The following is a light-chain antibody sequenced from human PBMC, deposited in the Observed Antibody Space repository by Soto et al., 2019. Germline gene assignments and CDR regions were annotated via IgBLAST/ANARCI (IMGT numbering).Light chain of an antibody. CDR2: NNF. Sequence: QSVLTQPPSASGPPGQRVSISCSGSASNIGSKTVTWYQQLPGTAPKLLIYNNFQRPSGVPARFSASSSGSSASLAISGLQPEDDADYYCAASDDSRDEYVFGTGTKVTVL. CDR1: ASNIGSKT. V-gene: IGLV1-44*01. CDR3: AASDDSRDEYV. J-gene: IGLJ1*01.